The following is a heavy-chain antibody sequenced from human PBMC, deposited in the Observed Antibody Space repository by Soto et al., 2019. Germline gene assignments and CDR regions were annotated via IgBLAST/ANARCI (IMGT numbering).Heavy chain of an antibody. CDR2: ISLSGNTI. D-gene: IGHD2-8*01. V-gene: IGHV3-48*02. J-gene: IGHJ5*02. Sequence: GGSLRLSCAASGFAFSAYSMNWVRQAPGKGLEWISYISLSGNTIYYADSVKGRFTISRDTAKSSLYLLMNGLRDEDTALYYCARDNGMAGSFDPWGQGTLVTVSS. CDR3: ARDNGMAGSFDP. CDR1: GFAFSAYS.